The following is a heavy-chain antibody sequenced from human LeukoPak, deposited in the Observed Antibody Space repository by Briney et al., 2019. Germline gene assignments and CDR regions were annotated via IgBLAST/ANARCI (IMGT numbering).Heavy chain of an antibody. D-gene: IGHD2-21*01. CDR3: AKDFVGTRPETFDY. CDR2: IKQDGSEK. J-gene: IGHJ4*02. Sequence: GGSLRLSCAASGFTFSSYWMSWVRQAPGKGLEWVANIKQDGSEKYYVDSVKGRFTISRDNAKNSLYLQMNSLRAEDTAVYYCAKDFVGTRPETFDYWGQGTLVTVSS. CDR1: GFTFSSYW. V-gene: IGHV3-7*03.